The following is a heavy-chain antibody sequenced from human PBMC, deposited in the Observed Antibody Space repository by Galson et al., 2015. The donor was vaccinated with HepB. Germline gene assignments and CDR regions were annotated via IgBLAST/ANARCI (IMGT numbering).Heavy chain of an antibody. D-gene: IGHD4-23*01. J-gene: IGHJ4*02. Sequence: SLRLSCAASGFTFSSYAMSWVRQAPGKGLEWVSAISGSGDSTYSADSVKGRFTFSRDNSKNTLYLHMNSLRAEDTAIYYCAKEAGYSGNSLPFDYWGQGTLVTVSS. CDR2: ISGSGDST. CDR3: AKEAGYSGNSLPFDY. CDR1: GFTFSSYA. V-gene: IGHV3-23*01.